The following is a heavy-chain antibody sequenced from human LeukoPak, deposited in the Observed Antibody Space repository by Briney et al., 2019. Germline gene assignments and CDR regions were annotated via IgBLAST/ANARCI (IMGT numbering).Heavy chain of an antibody. D-gene: IGHD1-1*01. CDR2: ISDSGGRT. J-gene: IGHJ3*02. Sequence: PGGSLRLSCAVSGITLSNYGMSWVRQAPGKGLEWVAGISDSGGRTNYADSVKGRFTISRDNPKSTLYLQMNSLRAEDTAVYFCARNGIGTTYDAFGIWGQGTMVTVSS. CDR1: GITLSNYG. V-gene: IGHV3-23*01. CDR3: ARNGIGTTYDAFGI.